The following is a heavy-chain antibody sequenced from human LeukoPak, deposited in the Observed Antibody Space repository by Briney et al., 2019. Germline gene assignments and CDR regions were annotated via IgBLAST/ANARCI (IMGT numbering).Heavy chain of an antibody. Sequence: GGSLRLSCAASGFAFSSYAMHWVRQAPGKGLEYVSAISNNGVNTYYANSVRGRFTISRDNSKNTLYLQMNSLRAEDTAVYYCARWPGDGYFDYWGQGTLVTVSS. J-gene: IGHJ4*02. D-gene: IGHD3-10*01. CDR2: ISNNGVNT. V-gene: IGHV3-64*01. CDR1: GFAFSSYA. CDR3: ARWPGDGYFDY.